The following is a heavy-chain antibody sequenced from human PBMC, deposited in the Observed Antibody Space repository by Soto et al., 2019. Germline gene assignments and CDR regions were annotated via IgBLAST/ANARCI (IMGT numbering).Heavy chain of an antibody. CDR2: IYPGDSDT. CDR3: ARHATRPLYDSLTGYAIWFDP. Sequence: PGESLKISCKVSGYNFVSYWIGWVRQMPGKGLEWMGVIYPGDSDTRYSPSFQGQITISADKSTNTTYLQWSSLKASGTAMYYCARHATRPLYDSLTGYAIWFDPWGQGTLVTVSS. V-gene: IGHV5-51*01. CDR1: GYNFVSYW. J-gene: IGHJ5*02. D-gene: IGHD3-9*01.